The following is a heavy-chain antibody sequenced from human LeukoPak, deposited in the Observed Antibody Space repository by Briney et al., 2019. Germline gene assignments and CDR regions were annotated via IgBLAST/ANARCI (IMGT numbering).Heavy chain of an antibody. D-gene: IGHD4-23*01. CDR3: AKDLYGGSESYYFDY. CDR2: ISGSGGST. CDR1: GFTFSSYA. J-gene: IGHJ4*02. V-gene: IGHV3-23*01. Sequence: GGSLRLSCAASGFTFSSYAMSWVRQAPGKGLEWVSGISGSGGSTYYADSVKGRFTISRDNSKNTLYLQMNSLRAEDTAVYYCAKDLYGGSESYYFDYWGQGTLVTVSS.